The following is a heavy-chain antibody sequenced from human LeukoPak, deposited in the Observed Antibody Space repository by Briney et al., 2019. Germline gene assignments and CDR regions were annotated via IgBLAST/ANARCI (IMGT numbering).Heavy chain of an antibody. CDR3: AKDAELRGYYFDY. CDR1: RFIFSSYA. V-gene: IGHV3-23*01. Sequence: GGSLRLSCAASRFIFSSYAMNWVRQAPGKGLEWVSAISGSGGSTYYADSVKGRFTISRDNSKNTLYLQMNSLRAEDTAVYYCAKDAELRGYYFDYWGQGTLVTVSS. CDR2: ISGSGGST. D-gene: IGHD1-26*01. J-gene: IGHJ4*02.